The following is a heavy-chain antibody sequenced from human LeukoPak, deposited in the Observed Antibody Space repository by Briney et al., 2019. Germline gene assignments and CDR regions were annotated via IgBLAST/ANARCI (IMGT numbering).Heavy chain of an antibody. CDR3: VQNRGKHVTDY. Sequence: SETLSLTCTVSGGSFSSCPCNWVCNPPAPGMGLEWFGTICSGGSTYYNPSHKRPATILVDTYKNHFSLKLSSLTAADTAVYYCVQNRGKHVTDYWGQGTLVTVSS. V-gene: IGHV4-39*07. J-gene: IGHJ4*02. CDR1: GGSFSSCPCN. D-gene: IGHD1-1*01. CDR2: ICSGGST.